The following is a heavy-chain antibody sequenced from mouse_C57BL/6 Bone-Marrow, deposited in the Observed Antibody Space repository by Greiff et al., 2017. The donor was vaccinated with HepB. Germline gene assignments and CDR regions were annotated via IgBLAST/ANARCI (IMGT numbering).Heavy chain of an antibody. CDR2: IRSKSNNYAT. V-gene: IGHV10-1*01. CDR3: VRHHGSSYRFAY. Sequence: EVQGVESGGGLVQPKGSLKLSCAASGFSFNTYAMNWVRQAPGKGLEWVARIRSKSNNYATYYADSVKDRFTISRDDSESMLYLQMNNLKTEDTAMYYCVRHHGSSYRFAYWGQGTLVTVSA. CDR1: GFSFNTYA. D-gene: IGHD1-1*01. J-gene: IGHJ3*01.